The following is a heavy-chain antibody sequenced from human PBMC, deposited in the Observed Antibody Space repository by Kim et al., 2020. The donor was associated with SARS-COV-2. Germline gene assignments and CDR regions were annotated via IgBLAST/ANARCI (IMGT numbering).Heavy chain of an antibody. V-gene: IGHV3-30*02. D-gene: IGHD2-15*01. J-gene: IGHJ4*02. Sequence: DSVKGRFTISRDNSKNPVYLELNSLRDEDSAVCYCATEGGTSGRCGYFDYWGQGTLVTVSS. CDR3: ATEGGTSGRCGYFDY.